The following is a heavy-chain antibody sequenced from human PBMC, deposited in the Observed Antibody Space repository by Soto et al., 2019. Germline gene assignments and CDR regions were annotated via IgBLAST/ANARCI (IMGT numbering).Heavy chain of an antibody. Sequence: QVQLVQSGAEVKKPGASVKVSCKASGYTFTIYDINWVRQSTGQGLEWMGWMNPTSGNTGYAQKCQGRVTRTRNTSISTAYMELSILSSEATAVYYCARTLYGDNVDYWGQGTLVTFSS. J-gene: IGHJ4*02. CDR1: GYTFTIYD. V-gene: IGHV1-8*01. CDR2: MNPTSGNT. CDR3: ARTLYGDNVDY. D-gene: IGHD4-17*01.